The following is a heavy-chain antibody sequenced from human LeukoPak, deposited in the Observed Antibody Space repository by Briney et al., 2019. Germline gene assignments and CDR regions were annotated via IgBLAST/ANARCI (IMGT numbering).Heavy chain of an antibody. CDR2: IKQDGSEK. J-gene: IGHJ4*02. V-gene: IGHV3-7*03. D-gene: IGHD4-23*01. Sequence: PGGSLRLSCAASGFTFSSYWMSWVRQAPGKGLEWVANIKQDGSEKYYVDSVKGRFTISRDNAKNSLYLQMNSLRAEDTAVYYCAKHLGGSMTTVVHWGQGTLVTVSS. CDR3: AKHLGGSMTTVVH. CDR1: GFTFSSYW.